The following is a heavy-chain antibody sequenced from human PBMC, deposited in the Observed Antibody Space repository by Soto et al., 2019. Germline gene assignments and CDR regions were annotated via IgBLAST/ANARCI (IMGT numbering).Heavy chain of an antibody. Sequence: GGSLRLSCAASGFTFSSYGMHWVRQAPGKGLEWVAVISYDGSNKYYADSVKGRFTISRDNSKNTLYLQMNSLRAEDTAVYYCAKVITIFGVAPFDPWGQGTLVTVSS. J-gene: IGHJ5*02. V-gene: IGHV3-30*18. CDR1: GFTFSSYG. CDR2: ISYDGSNK. CDR3: AKVITIFGVAPFDP. D-gene: IGHD3-3*01.